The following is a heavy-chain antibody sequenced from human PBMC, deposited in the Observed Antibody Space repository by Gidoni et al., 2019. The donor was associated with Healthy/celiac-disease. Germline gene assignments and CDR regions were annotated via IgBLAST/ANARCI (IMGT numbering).Heavy chain of an antibody. Sequence: QVQLVESAGGVVQSGRSLRLSCASSGFTFSRYGMHWVRQAPGKGLEWVAVIWYDGSNKYYADSVKGRFTISRDNSKNTLYLQMNSLRAEDTAVYYCARVNVDIVATRWDYYYGMDVWGQGTTVTVSS. D-gene: IGHD5-12*01. CDR2: IWYDGSNK. J-gene: IGHJ6*02. V-gene: IGHV3-33*01. CDR1: GFTFSRYG. CDR3: ARVNVDIVATRWDYYYGMDV.